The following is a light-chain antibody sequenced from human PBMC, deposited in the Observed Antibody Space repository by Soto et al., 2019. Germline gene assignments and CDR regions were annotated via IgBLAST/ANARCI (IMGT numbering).Light chain of an antibody. CDR1: SSDVGAYNY. J-gene: IGLJ2*01. CDR2: EVT. Sequence: QSVLTQPASVSGSLGQSITISCTGTSSDVGAYNYVSWYQQHPDKAPKLLIFEVTNRPSGVSGRFSGSKSGITASLSISGLQPEDEADYHCTSYSSSSPVLFGGGTKLTVL. V-gene: IGLV2-14*01. CDR3: TSYSSSSPVL.